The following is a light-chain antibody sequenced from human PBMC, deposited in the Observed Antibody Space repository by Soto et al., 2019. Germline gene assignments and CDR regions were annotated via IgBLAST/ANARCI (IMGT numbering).Light chain of an antibody. CDR2: LEGSGSY. V-gene: IGLV4-60*02. Sequence: QPVLTQSSSASASLGSSVKLTCTLSSGHSSYIIAWHQQQPGKAPRYLMKLEGSGSYNKGSGVPDRFSGSSSWADRYLTISYLRFEAEADYYCETWDSNTHTVFGGGTKLTVL. CDR1: SGHSSYI. J-gene: IGLJ3*02. CDR3: ETWDSNTHTV.